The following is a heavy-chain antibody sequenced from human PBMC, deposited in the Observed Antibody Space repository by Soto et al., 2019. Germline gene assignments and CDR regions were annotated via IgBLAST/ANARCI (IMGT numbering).Heavy chain of an antibody. Sequence: PSETLSLTCTVSGGSISSSSYYWGWIRQPPGKGLEWIGSIYYNGDTYYNPSLKSRGTISVDTSKKQCSLKMRSVTAPDTAVYYCARPDDASGRYCNFGYWGQRPLIASSS. CDR3: ARPDDASGRYCNFGY. J-gene: IGHJ4*02. V-gene: IGHV4-39*01. CDR2: IYYNGDT. CDR1: GGSISSSSYY. D-gene: IGHD3-10*01.